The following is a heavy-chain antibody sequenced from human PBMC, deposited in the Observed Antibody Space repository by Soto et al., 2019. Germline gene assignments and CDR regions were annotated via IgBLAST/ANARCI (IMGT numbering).Heavy chain of an antibody. J-gene: IGHJ4*02. Sequence: QVQLVESGGGVVQPGRSLRLSCAASGFTFSSYGMHWVRQAPGKGLEWVAVIWYDGSNKYYADSVKGRFTISRDNSKNTLYLQMNSLRAEDTAVYYCARGELLWFGELFDYWGQGTLVTVSS. CDR2: IWYDGSNK. CDR1: GFTFSSYG. V-gene: IGHV3-33*01. CDR3: ARGELLWFGELFDY. D-gene: IGHD3-10*01.